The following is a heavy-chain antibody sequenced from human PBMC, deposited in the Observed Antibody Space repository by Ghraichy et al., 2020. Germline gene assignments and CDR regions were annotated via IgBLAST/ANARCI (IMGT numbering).Heavy chain of an antibody. D-gene: IGHD1-26*01. CDR3: TKDKGPRGSQPDTYCLEN. Sequence: GGSLRLSCAASGFTFDDYTMHWVRQAPGKGLEWVSLITWDGSGTYYGDSVKGRFTISRDNSKNSLYLQMHSLRTEDTALYYCTKDKGPRGSQPDTYCLENWGPGTLVTVSS. V-gene: IGHV3-43*01. CDR2: ITWDGSGT. J-gene: IGHJ4*02. CDR1: GFTFDDYT.